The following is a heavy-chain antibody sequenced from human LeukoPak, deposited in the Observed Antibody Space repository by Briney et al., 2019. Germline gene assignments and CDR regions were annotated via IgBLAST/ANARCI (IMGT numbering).Heavy chain of an antibody. V-gene: IGHV4-39*07. CDR2: INHSGST. J-gene: IGHJ4*02. D-gene: IGHD4-17*01. Sequence: SETLSLTCTVSGGSISSSSYYWGWIRQPPGKGLEWIGEINHSGSTNYNPSLKSRVTISVDTSKNQFSLKLSSVTAADTAVYYCARGLSYGDYGYWGQGTLVTVSS. CDR3: ARGLSYGDYGY. CDR1: GGSISSSSYY.